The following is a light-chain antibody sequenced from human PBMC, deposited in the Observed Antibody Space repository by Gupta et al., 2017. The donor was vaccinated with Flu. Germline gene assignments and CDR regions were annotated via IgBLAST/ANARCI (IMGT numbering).Light chain of an antibody. Sequence: QSVLWQPPSVSAPPGQKVTISCAGSSSNIGNNYVSWYQPFPGQAPKLLIYDNDRRRSGIPERFSGSKYGTSATVATTGLQTGDEADYYCATWDGSRSGGVFGGGTRLAVL. J-gene: IGLJ2*01. CDR3: ATWDGSRSGGV. CDR2: DND. CDR1: SSNIGNNY. V-gene: IGLV1-51*01.